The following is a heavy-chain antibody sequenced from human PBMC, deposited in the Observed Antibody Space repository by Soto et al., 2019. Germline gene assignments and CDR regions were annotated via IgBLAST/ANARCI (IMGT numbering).Heavy chain of an antibody. J-gene: IGHJ2*01. V-gene: IGHV3-23*01. CDR1: GFTFSSYA. D-gene: IGHD1-26*01. Sequence: EVQLLESGGGLVQPGGSLRLSCAASGFTFSSYAMSWVRQAPGKGLEWVSAISGSGGSTYYADSVKGRFTISRDNAKNTLYLQMNSLRAEDTAVYYCAREDSGSYYNWYFDLWGRGTLVTVSS. CDR2: ISGSGGST. CDR3: AREDSGSYYNWYFDL.